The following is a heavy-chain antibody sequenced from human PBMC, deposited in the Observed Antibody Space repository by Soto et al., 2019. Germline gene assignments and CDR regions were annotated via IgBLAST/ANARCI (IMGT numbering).Heavy chain of an antibody. V-gene: IGHV3-7*03. Sequence: GGSLRLSCAASGFTFSNSWMNWVRQAPGKGLEWLASIKQDGTIKNYVDSVRGRFTISRDNAKNSLYLQMTGLRVDDTALYYCARDWTWSWDYWGQGTLVTVSS. CDR3: ARDWTWSWDY. CDR2: IKQDGTIK. D-gene: IGHD1-1*01. CDR1: GFTFSNSW. J-gene: IGHJ4*02.